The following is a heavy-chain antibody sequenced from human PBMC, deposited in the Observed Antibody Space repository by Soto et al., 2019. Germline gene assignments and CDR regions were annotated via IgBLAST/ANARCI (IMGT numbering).Heavy chain of an antibody. D-gene: IGHD2-15*01. V-gene: IGHV1-18*01. J-gene: IGHJ4*02. CDR1: GYTFTTFG. CDR2: TSTNNGDA. Sequence: QVQLVQSGAEVKPPRASVKVSCKASGYTFTTFGISWVRQAPGQGLEWMGWTSTNNGDAYYAPRFQGRVTVTKDTSTRTAYMELRSLGSDDTAVYYCGREYCRGGRCYSPDYWGQGTLVTVSS. CDR3: GREYCRGGRCYSPDY.